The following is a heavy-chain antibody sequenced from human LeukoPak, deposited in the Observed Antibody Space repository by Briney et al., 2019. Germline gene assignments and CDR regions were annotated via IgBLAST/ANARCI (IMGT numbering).Heavy chain of an antibody. D-gene: IGHD3-10*01. CDR2: INNSGST. CDR3: ARRTRNYVGEAFDI. CDR1: GGSLSSSSFS. V-gene: IGHV4-39*01. Sequence: PSETLSLTCTVSGGSLSSSSFSLAWIRQPPGKGLEWIGSINNSGSTSPNPSLKSRVSIFVHTSQNQFSLKLSAVTAADTAMYYCARRTRNYVGEAFDIWGQGTMVTVSS. J-gene: IGHJ3*02.